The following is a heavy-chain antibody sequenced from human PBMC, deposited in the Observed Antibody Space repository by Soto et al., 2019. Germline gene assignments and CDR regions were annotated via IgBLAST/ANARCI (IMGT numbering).Heavy chain of an antibody. D-gene: IGHD1-1*01. CDR3: AKEPGNLNDGRSYYFDY. CDR2: ISWNSGNV. J-gene: IGHJ4*02. Sequence: EVHLVESGGGLVQPGRSLRLSCAASGFTFDDYAMHWVRQAPGKGLEWVSVISWNSGNVGYADSVKGRFTISRDNAKNSLYLQMNSLRPEDTALYYCAKEPGNLNDGRSYYFDYWGQGTLVTVSS. CDR1: GFTFDDYA. V-gene: IGHV3-9*01.